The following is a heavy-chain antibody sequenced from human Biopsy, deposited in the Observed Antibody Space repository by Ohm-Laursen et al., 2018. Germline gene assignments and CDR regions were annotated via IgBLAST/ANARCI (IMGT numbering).Heavy chain of an antibody. Sequence: ASVKVSCKPSGFTFSSSAVQWVRQARGQRLEWIGWIVVGSGHTDYAQKFQERVTITRDMSTSTAYMELTSLRSEDTAVYYCAATSTLYYYYYAMDVWDQGTTITVSS. CDR2: IVVGSGHT. V-gene: IGHV1-58*01. CDR1: GFTFSSSA. CDR3: AATSTLYYYYYAMDV. J-gene: IGHJ6*02.